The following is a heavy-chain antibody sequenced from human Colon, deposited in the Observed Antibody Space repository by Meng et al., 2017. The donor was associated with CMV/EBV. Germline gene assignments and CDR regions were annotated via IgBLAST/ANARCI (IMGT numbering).Heavy chain of an antibody. CDR3: ARGSGPLFPGAFDI. CDR1: PFNVVNTY. CDR2: IYSGGPM. D-gene: IGHD3-10*02. Sequence: GESLKISCAGSPFNVVNTYMSWVRQAPGKGLEWVALIYSGGPMHYADSVKGRLTISRDNSKNILYLQMNSLRADDTAVYYCARGSGPLFPGAFDIWGQGTMVTVSS. V-gene: IGHV3-53*01. J-gene: IGHJ3*02.